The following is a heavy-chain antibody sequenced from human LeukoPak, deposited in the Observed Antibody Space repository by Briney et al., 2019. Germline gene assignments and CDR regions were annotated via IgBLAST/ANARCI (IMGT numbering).Heavy chain of an antibody. J-gene: IGHJ4*02. CDR2: ITYDSGNK. CDR1: GYTFISVS. D-gene: IGHD2-21*02. V-gene: IGHV3-23*01. Sequence: RGSLRLSCTTPGYTFISVSMRWVRQTPGKGLEWVSTITYDSGNKWHADSVKGRFTISRDNSKNTLYLQMHSLRADDTALYYCTKRKPPGSVTVAEYWGQGALVTVSS. CDR3: TKRKPPGSVTVAEY.